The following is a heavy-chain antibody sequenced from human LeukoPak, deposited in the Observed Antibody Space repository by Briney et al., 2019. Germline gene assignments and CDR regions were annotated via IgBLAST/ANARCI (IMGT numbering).Heavy chain of an antibody. J-gene: IGHJ4*02. V-gene: IGHV1-2*02. CDR1: GYTLSDYF. CDR3: ARVIAGGVIWAY. D-gene: IGHD3-16*01. CDR2: INPCSGDT. Sequence: ASVKVSCKASGYTLSDYFMHWVRQAPGQGLEWMGWINPCSGDTQYAQNLQGRVTLTSDTSINTAYMELSRLRSDDTAVYFCARVIAGGVIWAYWGQGTLVTVSS.